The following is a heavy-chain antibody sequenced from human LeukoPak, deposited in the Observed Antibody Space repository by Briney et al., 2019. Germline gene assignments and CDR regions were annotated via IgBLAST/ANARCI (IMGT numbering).Heavy chain of an antibody. Sequence: GSLRLSCAASGFTFSTYWMTWVRQAPGKGPEWVANIKEDGSATYYVDSVKGRFTISRDNAKKSLYLQMNSLRAEDTAVYYCARDSPGYLAYDSWGRGTLVTVSS. CDR2: IKEDGSAT. D-gene: IGHD1-1*01. CDR3: ARDSPGYLAYDS. V-gene: IGHV3-7*04. J-gene: IGHJ4*02. CDR1: GFTFSTYW.